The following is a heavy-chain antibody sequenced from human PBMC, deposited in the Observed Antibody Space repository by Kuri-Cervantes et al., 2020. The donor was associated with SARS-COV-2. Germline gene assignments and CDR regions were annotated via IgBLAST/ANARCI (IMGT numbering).Heavy chain of an antibody. CDR2: FYFTGVT. J-gene: IGHJ4*02. CDR3: ARDNIHVSGSGFDI. D-gene: IGHD1-26*01. V-gene: IGHV4-59*01. Sequence: SETLSPTCTVSGGSINAYYWGWIRQPPGKGLEWIGYFYFTGVTNYDPSLKTRVTISTDASKNQLSLKLTSVTAADTAVYYCARDNIHVSGSGFDIWGQGALVTVSS. CDR1: GGSINAYY.